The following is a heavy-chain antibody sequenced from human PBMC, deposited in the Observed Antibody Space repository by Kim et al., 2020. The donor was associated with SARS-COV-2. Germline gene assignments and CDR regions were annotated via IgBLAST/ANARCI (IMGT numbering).Heavy chain of an antibody. V-gene: IGHV3-33*05. D-gene: IGHD2-21*01. CDR1: GFTFSSYG. CDR3: ARGAPYCGGDCFDY. J-gene: IGHJ4*02. CDR2: ISYDGSNK. Sequence: GGSLRLSCAASGFTFSSYGMHWVRQAPGKGLEWVAVISYDGSNKYYADSVKGRFTISRDNSKNTLYLQMNSLRAEDTAVYYCARGAPYCGGDCFDYWGQGTLVTVSS.